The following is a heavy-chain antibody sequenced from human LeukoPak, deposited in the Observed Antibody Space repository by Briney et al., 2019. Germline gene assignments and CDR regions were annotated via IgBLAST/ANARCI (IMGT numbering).Heavy chain of an antibody. V-gene: IGHV4-34*01. Sequence: SETLSLTCAVYGGSFSGYYWSWIRQPPGKGLEWIGEINHNGSTNYSPSLKSRVTISVDTSKNQFSLKLSSVTAADTAVYYCARVRLRLVDYWGQGTLVTVSS. CDR3: ARVRLRLVDY. CDR2: INHNGST. CDR1: GGSFSGYY. J-gene: IGHJ4*02. D-gene: IGHD5-18*01.